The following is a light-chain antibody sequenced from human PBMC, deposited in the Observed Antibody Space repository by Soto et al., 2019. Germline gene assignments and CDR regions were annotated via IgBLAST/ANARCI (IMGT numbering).Light chain of an antibody. Sequence: VMTQSPATLSVSPGERATLSCRASQSVSSYLAWYQQKPGQAPRLLIYGASTRATDIPARFSGSGSGTEFTLTISSLQPDDFATYYCQQYNSYSWTFGQGTRWIS. CDR3: QQYNSYSWT. J-gene: IGKJ1*01. CDR2: GAS. V-gene: IGKV3-15*01. CDR1: QSVSSY.